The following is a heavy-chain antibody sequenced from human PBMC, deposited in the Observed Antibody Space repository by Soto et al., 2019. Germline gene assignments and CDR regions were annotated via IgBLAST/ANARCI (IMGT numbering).Heavy chain of an antibody. CDR2: ISGSGGST. CDR1: GFTFSRYA. Sequence: GGSLRLSCAASGFTFSRYAMGWVRQAPGKGLEWVSAISGSGGSTYYADSVKGRFTISRDNSKNTLYLQMNSLRAEDTAVYYCAKAPLIVAEDNWFDPWGQGTLVTVSS. D-gene: IGHD2-15*01. J-gene: IGHJ5*02. V-gene: IGHV3-23*01. CDR3: AKAPLIVAEDNWFDP.